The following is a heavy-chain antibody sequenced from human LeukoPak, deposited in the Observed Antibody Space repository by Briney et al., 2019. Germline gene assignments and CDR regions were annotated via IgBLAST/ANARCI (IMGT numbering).Heavy chain of an antibody. CDR3: AAGPVYDYFEF. D-gene: IGHD3-22*01. CDR2: INPNSGGT. CDR1: EYSFTDYY. V-gene: IGHV1-2*02. J-gene: IGHJ4*02. Sequence: ASVKVSCKASEYSFTDYYIHWVRQAPGQGLEWMVWINPNSGGTNSAQKFQVRITLTRGTSISTAYMELSRLRSDDTAVYYCAAGPVYDYFEFWGQGTLVTVSS.